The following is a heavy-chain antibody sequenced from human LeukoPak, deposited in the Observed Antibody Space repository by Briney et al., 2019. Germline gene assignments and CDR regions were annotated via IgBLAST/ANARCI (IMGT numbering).Heavy chain of an antibody. V-gene: IGHV3-73*01. D-gene: IGHD4-17*01. J-gene: IGHJ4*02. CDR3: WLPGENYGDSVDY. CDR2: ISSKANNYAT. Sequence: GGSLRLSCAASGFTFSGSAMPWVRQASGKGLEWVGRISSKANNYATAYAASVKGRFTISRDDSKNTAYLQMNSLKTEDTAVYYCWLPGENYGDSVDYWGQGTLVTVSS. CDR1: GFTFSGSA.